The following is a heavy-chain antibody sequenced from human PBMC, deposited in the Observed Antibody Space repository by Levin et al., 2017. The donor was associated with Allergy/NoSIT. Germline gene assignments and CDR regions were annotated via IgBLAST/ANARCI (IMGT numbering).Heavy chain of an antibody. J-gene: IGHJ4*02. CDR2: IHYSGST. CDR3: ARTRGYSYGYPSDY. D-gene: IGHD5-18*01. Sequence: SQTLSLTCIVSGGSLSSYYGSWIRQPPGKGLEWIGYIHYSGSTNYNPSLKSRVTISVDTSKNQFSLKLTSVTAADTAVYYCARTRGYSYGYPSDYWGQGTLVTVSS. V-gene: IGHV4-59*01. CDR1: GGSLSSYY.